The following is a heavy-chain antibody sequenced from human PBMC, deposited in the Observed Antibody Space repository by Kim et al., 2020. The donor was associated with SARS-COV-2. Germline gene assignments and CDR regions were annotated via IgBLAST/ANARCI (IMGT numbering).Heavy chain of an antibody. CDR3: ARAILGSGWSFDY. V-gene: IGHV1-3*01. J-gene: IGHJ4*02. Sequence: YSQKFPRTGSITRDTSTRTAYMELSSLGSEDTAVYYCARAILGSGWSFDYWGQGTLVTVSS. D-gene: IGHD6-19*01.